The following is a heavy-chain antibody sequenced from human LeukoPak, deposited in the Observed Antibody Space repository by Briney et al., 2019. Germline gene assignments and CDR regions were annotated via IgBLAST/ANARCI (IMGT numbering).Heavy chain of an antibody. CDR2: MDYSGST. CDR3: ARRQSSWYFDY. D-gene: IGHD6-13*01. CDR1: GGSISSSSYY. Sequence: SETLSLTCTVSGGSISSSSYYWGWIRQPPGKGLEWIGSMDYSGSTYCNPSLKSRVTVSVDTSRNQFALKLSSVTAADTAVYYCARRQSSWYFDYWGQGTLVTVSS. J-gene: IGHJ4*02. V-gene: IGHV4-39*01.